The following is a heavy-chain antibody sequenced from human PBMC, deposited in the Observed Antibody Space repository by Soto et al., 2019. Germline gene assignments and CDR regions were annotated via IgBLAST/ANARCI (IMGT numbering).Heavy chain of an antibody. CDR1: GGSFSGYY. V-gene: IGHV4-34*01. CDR3: ARVGRGAAAAGWS. D-gene: IGHD6-13*01. CDR2: INHSGST. J-gene: IGHJ5*02. Sequence: SETLSLTCAVYGGSFSGYYWSWIRQPPGKGLEWIGEINHSGSTNYNPSLKSRVTISVDTSKNQFSLKLSSVTAADTAVYYCARVGRGAAAAGWSWGQGTLVTVSS.